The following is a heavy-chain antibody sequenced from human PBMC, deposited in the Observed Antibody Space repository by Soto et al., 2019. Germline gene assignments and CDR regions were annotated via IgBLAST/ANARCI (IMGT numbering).Heavy chain of an antibody. CDR2: IWYDGSNK. V-gene: IGHV3-33*01. D-gene: IGHD6-19*01. Sequence: GGSLRLSCAASGFTFSSYGMHWVRQAPGKGLEWVAVIWYDGSNKYYADSVKGRFTISRDNSKNTLYLQMNSLRAEDTAVYYCARDNSSNVTPTHFDYWGQGTLVTVSS. J-gene: IGHJ4*02. CDR1: GFTFSSYG. CDR3: ARDNSSNVTPTHFDY.